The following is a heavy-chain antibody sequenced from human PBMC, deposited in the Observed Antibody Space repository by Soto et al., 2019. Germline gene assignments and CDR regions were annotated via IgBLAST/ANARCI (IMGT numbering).Heavy chain of an antibody. J-gene: IGHJ4*02. CDR1: GASITSDDYF. CDR3: VREGTTISSHGYITAAGRFDH. CDR2: IFYSGNT. Sequence: VQLQESGPGLVKPSQTLSLTCTVSGASITSDDYFWSWIRQSPERGLGWIGFIFYSGNTINNPSLSGRASIAIDTSKNQFSLNRTSVAAADAAVYYCVREGTTISSHGYITAAGRFDHWGQGALVTVSS. D-gene: IGHD6-25*01. V-gene: IGHV4-30-4*01.